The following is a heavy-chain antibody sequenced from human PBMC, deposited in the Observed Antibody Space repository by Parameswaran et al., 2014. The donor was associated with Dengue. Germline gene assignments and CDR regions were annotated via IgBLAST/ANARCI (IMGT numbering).Heavy chain of an antibody. J-gene: IGHJ4*02. Sequence: WVRQAPGQGLEWMGYINVNSGDTNFAQKFQDRVTMTRDTSISTAYMELSRLTSDDTAVYYCVRFIYRDAVPAGIAYWGQGTLVTVSS. CDR3: VRFIYRDAVPAGIAY. V-gene: IGHV1-2*02. D-gene: IGHD2-2*01. CDR2: INVNSGDT.